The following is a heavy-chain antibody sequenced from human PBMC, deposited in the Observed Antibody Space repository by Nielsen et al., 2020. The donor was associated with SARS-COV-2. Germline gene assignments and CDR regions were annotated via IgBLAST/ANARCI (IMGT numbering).Heavy chain of an antibody. CDR3: ARDLGLNHYYGSGSYYNVFQNLGDY. Sequence: ASVKVSCKASGYTFTSYGISWVRQAPGQGLEWMGWISAYNGNTNYAQKLQGRVTMTTDTSTSTAYMELRSLRSDDTAVYYCARDLGLNHYYGSGSYYNVFQNLGDYWGQGTLVTVSS. V-gene: IGHV1-18*01. J-gene: IGHJ4*02. CDR1: GYTFTSYG. CDR2: ISAYNGNT. D-gene: IGHD3-10*01.